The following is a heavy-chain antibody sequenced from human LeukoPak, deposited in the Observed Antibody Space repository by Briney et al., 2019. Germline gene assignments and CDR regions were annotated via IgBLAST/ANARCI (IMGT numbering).Heavy chain of an antibody. Sequence: SQTLSLTCTVSGGSISSGGYYWSWIRQPPGKGLEWIGYIYHSGSTYYNPSLKSRVTISVDRSKNQFSLKLSSVTAADTAVYYCARAHWAKSNSPIDYWGQGTLVTVSS. CDR3: ARAHWAKSNSPIDY. CDR2: IYHSGST. CDR1: GGSISSGGYY. V-gene: IGHV4-30-2*01. J-gene: IGHJ4*02. D-gene: IGHD7-27*01.